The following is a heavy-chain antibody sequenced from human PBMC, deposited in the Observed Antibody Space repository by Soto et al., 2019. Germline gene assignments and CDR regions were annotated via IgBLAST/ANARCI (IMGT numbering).Heavy chain of an antibody. J-gene: IGHJ6*02. Sequence: SDPLSPTSTISGCSICAFYWSWIRQPPGRGLEWIGYVDYTGSTSYNPSLKTRVTISVDTSKNQFSLKLNSVTAADTAVYYCARDWGEYDFWPDVWGQGTTVT. D-gene: IGHD3-3*01. CDR2: VDYTGST. CDR1: GCSICAFY. CDR3: ARDWGEYDFWPDV. V-gene: IGHV4-59*01.